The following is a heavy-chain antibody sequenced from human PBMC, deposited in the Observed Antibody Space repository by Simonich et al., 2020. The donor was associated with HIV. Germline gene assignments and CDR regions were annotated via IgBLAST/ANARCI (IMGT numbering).Heavy chain of an antibody. V-gene: IGHV3-74*01. Sequence: EVQVVESGGFLVQPGGSLRLSCATSGITFSSYWMHWVRQAPGKGLGGVSRINSDGNSTSYADSVKGRFTISRDNAKNTLYLQMNSLRAEDTAVYYCGRGVENDYWGQGTLVTVSS. J-gene: IGHJ4*02. CDR1: GITFSSYW. CDR3: GRGVENDY. CDR2: INSDGNST.